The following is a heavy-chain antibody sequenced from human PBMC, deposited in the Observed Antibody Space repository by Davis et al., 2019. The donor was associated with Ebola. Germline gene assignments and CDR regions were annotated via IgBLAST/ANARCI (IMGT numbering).Heavy chain of an antibody. CDR2: IYPGDSDT. J-gene: IGHJ4*02. Sequence: PGGSLRLSCKGSGYKFTTYWIGWVRQMPGKGLEWMGIIYPGDSDTRYSPSFQGQVTISADKSISTAYLQWGSLKASDTAIYYCTSLNSVPGPPYWGQGTLVTVSS. CDR3: TSLNSVPGPPY. D-gene: IGHD6-19*01. V-gene: IGHV5-51*01. CDR1: GYKFTTYW.